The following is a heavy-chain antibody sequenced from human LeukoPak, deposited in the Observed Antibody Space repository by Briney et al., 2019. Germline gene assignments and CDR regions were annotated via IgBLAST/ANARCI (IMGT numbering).Heavy chain of an antibody. D-gene: IGHD6-19*01. CDR3: AITTVAGNVGLFY. CDR2: ISGSGGST. V-gene: IGHV3-23*01. Sequence: GGSLRLSCAASGFTFSSYAMSWVRQAPGKGLEWVSAISGSGGSTYYADSVKGRFTISRDNSKNTLCLQMNSLRAEDTAVYYCAITTVAGNVGLFYWGQGTLVTVSS. CDR1: GFTFSSYA. J-gene: IGHJ4*02.